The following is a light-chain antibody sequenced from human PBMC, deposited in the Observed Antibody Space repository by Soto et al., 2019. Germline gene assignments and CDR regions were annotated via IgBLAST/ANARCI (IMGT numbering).Light chain of an antibody. Sequence: ALTQPPSASGSPGQSVTISCTGTSSDVGAYKYVSWYQQYPGKAPKLMIYEVTKRPSGVPDRFSGSKSGNTASLTVSGFQAEDEADYYCTSYVGNDIWVFGGGTKLTVL. CDR3: TSYVGNDIWV. CDR1: SSDVGAYKY. V-gene: IGLV2-8*01. J-gene: IGLJ3*02. CDR2: EVT.